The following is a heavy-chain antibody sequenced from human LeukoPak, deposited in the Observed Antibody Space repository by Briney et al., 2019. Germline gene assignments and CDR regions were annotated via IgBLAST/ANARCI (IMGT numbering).Heavy chain of an antibody. D-gene: IGHD5-18*01. CDR2: ISGDGGST. J-gene: IGHJ4*02. Sequence: PGGSLRLSCAASGFTFDDYAMHWVRQAPGKGLEWVSLISGDGGSTYYADSVKGRFTISRDNSKNTLYLQMNSLRAEDTAVYYCAKGRGGYSYGGDYWGQGTLVTVSS. V-gene: IGHV3-43*02. CDR1: GFTFDDYA. CDR3: AKGRGGYSYGGDY.